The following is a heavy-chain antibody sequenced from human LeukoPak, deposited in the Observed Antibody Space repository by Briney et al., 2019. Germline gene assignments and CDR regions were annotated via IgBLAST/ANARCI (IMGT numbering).Heavy chain of an antibody. CDR3: ARAPGISQAADY. CDR2: IIPILGIA. D-gene: IGHD2-15*01. V-gene: IGHV1-69*02. J-gene: IGHJ4*02. CDR1: GGTFSSYT. Sequence: SVKVSCKASGGTFSSYTISWVRQAPGQGIEWMGRIIPILGIANDAQKFQGRVTITADKSTSTAYMELSSLRSEDTAVYYCARAPGISQAADYWGQGTLVTVSS.